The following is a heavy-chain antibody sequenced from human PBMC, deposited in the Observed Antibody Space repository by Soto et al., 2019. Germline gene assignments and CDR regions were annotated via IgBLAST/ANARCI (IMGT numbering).Heavy chain of an antibody. CDR1: GVSITGSY. D-gene: IGHD3-10*01. J-gene: IGHJ6*02. CDR2: IHSDGSS. Sequence: SETLALTCIVSGVSITGSYLSGVRQPSGKRLEWIGRIHSDGSSNYNPSLNGRLTMSLDRSKNQFSLNLRSATAADTAIYFCARLFTVTTDYYFGMDVWGQGTTVTVSS. CDR3: ARLFTVTTDYYFGMDV. V-gene: IGHV4-4*07.